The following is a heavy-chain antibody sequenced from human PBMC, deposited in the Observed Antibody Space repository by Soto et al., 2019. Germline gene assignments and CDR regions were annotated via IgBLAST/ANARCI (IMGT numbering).Heavy chain of an antibody. J-gene: IGHJ4*02. V-gene: IGHV1-18*01. CDR1: GYTFTSYG. CDR3: ARAPPDYSALDY. CDR2: ISAYNGNT. Sequence: ASVKVSCKASGYTFTSYGISWVQQAPGQGLEWMGWISAYNGNTNYAQKLQDRVTISRDTSANTAYMELSGLISEDTALYFCARAPPDYSALDYWGQGTLVTVSS. D-gene: IGHD1-26*01.